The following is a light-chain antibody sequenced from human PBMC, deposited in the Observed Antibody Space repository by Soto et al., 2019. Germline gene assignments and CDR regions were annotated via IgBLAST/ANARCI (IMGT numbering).Light chain of an antibody. V-gene: IGKV3-11*01. CDR3: QQRSSWRLYT. J-gene: IGKJ2*01. CDR2: DAS. Sequence: EIVLTQSPATLSLSPGERATLSCRASQSVSSYLAWYQQKPGQAPRLLIYDASDRATGIPARFSGSVSGTDFTLTISSLEPEDVAIYYCQQRSSWRLYTLGQGTKLELK. CDR1: QSVSSY.